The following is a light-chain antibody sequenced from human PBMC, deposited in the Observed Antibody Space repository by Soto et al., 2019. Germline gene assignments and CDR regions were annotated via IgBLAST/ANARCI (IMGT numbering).Light chain of an antibody. CDR2: EVT. Sequence: QSVLTQPASVSGSPGQSITISCTGTSSDVGGFDFVSWFQRRPGKAPRLIIYEVTNRPSGISDRFSGSKSGNTASLTISGLQAEDEADYFCSSYIKTTTLYVFGSGTKLIVL. V-gene: IGLV2-14*01. CDR3: SSYIKTTTLYV. CDR1: SSDVGGFDF. J-gene: IGLJ1*01.